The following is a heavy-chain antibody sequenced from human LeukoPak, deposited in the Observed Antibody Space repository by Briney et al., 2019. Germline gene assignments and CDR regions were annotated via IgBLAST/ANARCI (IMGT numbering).Heavy chain of an antibody. J-gene: IGHJ6*02. CDR3: ANGHLHV. Sequence: GRSLRLSRAASGFTFDDYAMHWVRQAPGKGLEGGSGISWNSGSRGYAGSVKGRFTISRDNPKHSLYLQMNSLRAEDTALYYCANGHLHVWGQGTTVTVSS. V-gene: IGHV3-9*01. CDR1: GFTFDDYA. CDR2: ISWNSGSR.